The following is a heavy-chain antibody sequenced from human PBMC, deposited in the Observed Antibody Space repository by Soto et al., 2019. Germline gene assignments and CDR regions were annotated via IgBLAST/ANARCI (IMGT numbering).Heavy chain of an antibody. Sequence: ASVKVSCKASGYTFTSYGISWVLQAPGQGLERMGWISSYNGNTNYAQKLQGRVTMTTDTSTSTAYMELRSLRSDDTAVYYCARGGGSGYSSSWYETIYYYYYGMDVWGQGTTVTVSS. CDR2: ISSYNGNT. CDR1: GYTFTSYG. D-gene: IGHD6-13*01. CDR3: ARGGGSGYSSSWYETIYYYYYGMDV. V-gene: IGHV1-18*04. J-gene: IGHJ6*02.